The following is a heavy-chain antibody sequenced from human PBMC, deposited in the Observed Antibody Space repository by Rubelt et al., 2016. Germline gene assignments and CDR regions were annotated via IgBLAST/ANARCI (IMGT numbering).Heavy chain of an antibody. D-gene: IGHD2-2*01. Sequence: QVQLVQSVSELRKPGASVKVSCKASGYTFRGYAMNWVRQAPGQGLEWMGWISAYNGNTNYAQKLQGRVTMTTDTSTSTAYLELSSLRSDETAVEYCGRRDQMDCWGQGTLVTVSS. CDR3: GRRDQMDC. V-gene: IGHV1-18*01. J-gene: IGHJ4*02. CDR1: GYTFRGYA. CDR2: ISAYNGNT.